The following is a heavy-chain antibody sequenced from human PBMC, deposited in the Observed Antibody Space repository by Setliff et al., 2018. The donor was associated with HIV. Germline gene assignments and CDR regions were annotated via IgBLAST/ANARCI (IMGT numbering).Heavy chain of an antibody. J-gene: IGHJ6*03. V-gene: IGHV1-69*10. CDR1: GYTFVSYD. CDR3: ARGPSLTTVTTRGNYMDV. Sequence: SVKVSCKASGYTFVSYDINWVRQAPGQGLEWMGGIIPALHLANYAQKFQARVTITADESTSTVNMELSSLRSEDTAVYYCARGPSLTTVTTRGNYMDVWGKGTTVTVSS. CDR2: IIPALHLA. D-gene: IGHD4-17*01.